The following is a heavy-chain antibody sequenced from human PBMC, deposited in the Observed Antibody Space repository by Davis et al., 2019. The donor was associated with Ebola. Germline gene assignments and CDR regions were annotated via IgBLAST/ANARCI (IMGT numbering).Heavy chain of an antibody. CDR2: ISGAGGDT. CDR3: AKETRWYGGYYFDS. J-gene: IGHJ4*02. D-gene: IGHD6-13*01. Sequence: PRGSLTLSCEASAFPSRYYAITCVRQAPGKGLEWVSAISGAGGDTNYADSVKGRFTISRDNSKNTLFLQLNSLRGEDTAVYHWAKETRWYGGYYFDSWGQGTLVTVSS. CDR1: AFPSRYYA. V-gene: IGHV3-23*01.